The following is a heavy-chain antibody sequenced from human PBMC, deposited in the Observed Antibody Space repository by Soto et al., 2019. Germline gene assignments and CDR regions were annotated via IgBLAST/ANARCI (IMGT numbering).Heavy chain of an antibody. CDR3: AKDLGLRFLERNLYDY. CDR1: GFTFSSYA. CDR2: ISGSGGST. D-gene: IGHD3-3*01. V-gene: IGHV3-23*01. J-gene: IGHJ4*02. Sequence: GGSLRLSCAASGFTFSSYAMSWVRQAPGKGLEWVSAISGSGGSTYYADSVKGRFTISRDNSKNTLYLQMNSLRAEDTAVYYCAKDLGLRFLERNLYDYWGQGTLVTVSS.